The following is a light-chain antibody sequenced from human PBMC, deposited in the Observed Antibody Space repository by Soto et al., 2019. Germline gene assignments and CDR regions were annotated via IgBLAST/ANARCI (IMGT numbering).Light chain of an antibody. CDR3: SSYTSSSTYV. V-gene: IGLV2-14*01. CDR2: DVS. Sequence: QSVLTQPASMSGSPGQSITISCTGTSSDVGGSNYVSWYQQHPGKAPKLIISDVSYRPSGVSNRFSGSKSGNTASLTISGLQVEDEADYYCSSYTSSSTYVFGTGTKVTVL. J-gene: IGLJ1*01. CDR1: SSDVGGSNY.